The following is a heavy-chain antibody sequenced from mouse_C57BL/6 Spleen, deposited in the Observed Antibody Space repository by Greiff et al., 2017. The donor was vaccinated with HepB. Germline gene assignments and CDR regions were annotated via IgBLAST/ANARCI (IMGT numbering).Heavy chain of an antibody. J-gene: IGHJ3*01. CDR3: ASGWDLAY. D-gene: IGHD4-1*01. V-gene: IGHV1-76*01. Sequence: VQLQQSGAELVRPGASVKLSCKASGYTFTDYYINWVKQRPGQGLEWIARIYPGSGNTYYNEKFKGKATLTAEKSSSTAYMQLSSLTSEDSAVYFCASGWDLAYWGQGTLVTVSA. CDR1: GYTFTDYY. CDR2: IYPGSGNT.